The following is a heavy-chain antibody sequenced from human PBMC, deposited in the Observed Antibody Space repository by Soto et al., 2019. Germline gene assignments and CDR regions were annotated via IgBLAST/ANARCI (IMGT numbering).Heavy chain of an antibody. Sequence: SETLSLTCTVSGGSISSYYWSWIRQPPGKGLEWIGYIYYSGSTNYNPSLKSRVTISVDTSKNQFSLKLSSVTAADTAVYYCARGVVVVTAIYYYYYGMDVWGQGTTVTVSS. D-gene: IGHD2-21*02. V-gene: IGHV4-59*01. CDR1: GGSISSYY. CDR2: IYYSGST. J-gene: IGHJ6*02. CDR3: ARGVVVVTAIYYYYYGMDV.